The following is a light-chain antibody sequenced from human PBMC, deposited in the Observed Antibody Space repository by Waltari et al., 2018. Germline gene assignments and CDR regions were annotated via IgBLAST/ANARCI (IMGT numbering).Light chain of an antibody. CDR3: QSYDSSLSNAV. CDR2: GDS. Sequence: QSVLTQPPSASGAPGQRVSISCTGSSPNIGAGYDVHWYQQLPGTAPKLLIYGDSNRPSGVPDRFSGSKSGTSASLAITGLQAEDEADYYCQSYDSSLSNAVFGGGTQLTVL. V-gene: IGLV1-40*01. J-gene: IGLJ7*01. CDR1: SPNIGAGYD.